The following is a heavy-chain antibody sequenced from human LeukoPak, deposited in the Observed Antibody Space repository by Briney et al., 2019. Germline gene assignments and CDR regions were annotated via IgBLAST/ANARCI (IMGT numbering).Heavy chain of an antibody. CDR3: AGIPVFGVVLHQEPI. V-gene: IGHV1-69*10. CDR1: GVTFSDYA. J-gene: IGHJ6*03. Sequence: SVKVSCKASGVTFSDYALNWVRQAPGQGLEWMGVFIPILDTANSTQKFQGRLTITADISTNTVYMELSSLRFDDTAVYFCAGIPVFGVVLHQEPIWGKGTTVIVSS. D-gene: IGHD3-3*01. CDR2: FIPILDTA.